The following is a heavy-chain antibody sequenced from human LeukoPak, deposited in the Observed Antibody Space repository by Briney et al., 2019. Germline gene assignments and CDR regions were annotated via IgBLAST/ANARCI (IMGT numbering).Heavy chain of an antibody. CDR3: AKVRPRIAVAGYFDY. CDR2: ISGSGGST. J-gene: IGHJ4*02. Sequence: GGSLRLSCAASGFTFSSYAMSWFRQAPGKELEWVSAISGSGGSTYYADSVKGRVTISRDNSKNTLYLQMNSLRAEDTAVYYCAKVRPRIAVAGYFDYWGQGTLVTVSS. CDR1: GFTFSSYA. D-gene: IGHD6-19*01. V-gene: IGHV3-23*01.